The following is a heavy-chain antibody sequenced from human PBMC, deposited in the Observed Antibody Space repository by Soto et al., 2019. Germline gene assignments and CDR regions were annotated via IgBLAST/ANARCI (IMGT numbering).Heavy chain of an antibody. Sequence: QVQLQESGPGLVKPSQTLSLTCTVSGGSISSGDYYWSWIRQPPGKGLEWIGYIYYSGSTYYNPSLKSRVTIAEGTSKNQYSLKRSSVTAADTAVYYCAKEPVSITIFGVNGMDVWGQGTTVTVSS. CDR3: AKEPVSITIFGVNGMDV. CDR1: GGSISSGDYY. V-gene: IGHV4-30-4*01. J-gene: IGHJ6*02. D-gene: IGHD3-3*01. CDR2: IYYSGST.